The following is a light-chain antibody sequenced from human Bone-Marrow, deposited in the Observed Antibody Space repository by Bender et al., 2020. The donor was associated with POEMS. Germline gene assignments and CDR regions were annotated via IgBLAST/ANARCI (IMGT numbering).Light chain of an antibody. Sequence: QSALTQPRSVSGSPGQSVTISCTGTNSDVGGYNSVSWYQQHPGKVPKLMIYDVNHRPSGVSHRFSGSKSGNTASLTISGLQAEDEADYYCCSYTTSTTLVFGGGTKLTVL. CDR2: DVN. CDR3: CSYTTSTTLV. V-gene: IGLV2-11*01. CDR1: NSDVGGYNS. J-gene: IGLJ2*01.